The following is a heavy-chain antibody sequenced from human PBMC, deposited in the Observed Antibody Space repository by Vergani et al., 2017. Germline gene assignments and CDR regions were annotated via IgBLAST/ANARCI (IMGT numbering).Heavy chain of an antibody. CDR1: GFISSSYW. CDR2: VNQDGSEK. J-gene: IGHJ4*02. CDR3: ARGASGDYVSSFDY. V-gene: IGHV3-7*01. D-gene: IGHD4-17*01. Sequence: EGQLVESGGDWVQRGGSLRLSCAASGFISSSYWMSWVRQAPGKGLEWVANVNQDGSEKYYADSVKGRFTISRDNSKNTLYLQMNSLRAEDTAVYYCARGASGDYVSSFDYWGQGTLVTVSS.